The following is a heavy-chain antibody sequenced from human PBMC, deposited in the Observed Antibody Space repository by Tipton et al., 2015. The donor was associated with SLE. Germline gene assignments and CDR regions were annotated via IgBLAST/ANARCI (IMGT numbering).Heavy chain of an antibody. V-gene: IGHV3-33*06. CDR2: IWYDGSNK. CDR3: AKGSCGKEYFDY. CDR1: GFTFSSYG. Sequence: SLRLSCAASGFTFSSYGMHWVRQAPGKGLEWVAVIWYDGSNKYYADSVKGRFTISRDNSKNTLYLQMNSLRAEDTAVYYCAKGSCGKEYFDYWGQGTLVTVSS. J-gene: IGHJ4*02. D-gene: IGHD1-26*01.